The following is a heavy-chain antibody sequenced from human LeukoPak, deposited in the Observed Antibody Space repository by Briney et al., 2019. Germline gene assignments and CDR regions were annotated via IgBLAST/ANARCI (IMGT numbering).Heavy chain of an antibody. J-gene: IGHJ3*02. Sequence: PSEPLSLTCTVPGGSISSSSYYWACIRQPPGKGLAWIGSIYYSGSTYYNPSLKSRVPISVDTSKNQFSLKLSSVTAADTAVYYCASFIVVVTATHDAFDIWGQGTMVTVSS. CDR3: ASFIVVVTATHDAFDI. V-gene: IGHV4-39*01. CDR2: IYYSGST. CDR1: GGSISSSSYY. D-gene: IGHD2-21*02.